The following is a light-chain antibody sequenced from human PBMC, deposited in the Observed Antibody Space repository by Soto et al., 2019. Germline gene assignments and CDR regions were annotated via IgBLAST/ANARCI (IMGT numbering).Light chain of an antibody. Sequence: EIVLTQSPGTLSVSPGERVTLACRASQSVSSRLFAWYQQKPGQTPRLLIYGASHRATGIPDRFSGSGSGTDYTLTINRVEPEDFAIYYCQPYNNWPLTFGGGTKVESK. CDR3: QPYNNWPLT. V-gene: IGKV3-20*01. CDR2: GAS. CDR1: QSVSSRL. J-gene: IGKJ4*01.